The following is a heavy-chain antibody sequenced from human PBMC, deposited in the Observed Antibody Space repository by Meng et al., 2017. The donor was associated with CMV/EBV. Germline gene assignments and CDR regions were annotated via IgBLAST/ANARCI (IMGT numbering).Heavy chain of an antibody. CDR1: GFTFSSYA. CDR2: ISYDGSNK. D-gene: IGHD3-3*01. CDR3: ARFNYDFWSGYPAVLYGMDV. J-gene: IGHJ6*02. V-gene: IGHV3-30-3*01. Sequence: GGSLRLSCAASGFTFSSYAMHWVRQAPGKGLEWVAVISYDGSNKYYADSVKGRFTISRDNSKNTLYLQMNSLRAEDTAVYYCARFNYDFWSGYPAVLYGMDVWGQGTTVTVSS.